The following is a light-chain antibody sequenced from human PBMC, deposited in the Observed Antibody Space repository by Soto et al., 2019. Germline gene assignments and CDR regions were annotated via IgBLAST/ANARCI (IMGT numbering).Light chain of an antibody. CDR2: KAS. CDR3: QQYNSHPWT. Sequence: DIQMTQSPSTLPASVGDRVTVTCRASQSIRSWLAWYQEKRGKAPTLLIYKASLLETGVPSRFSGSGSGTEFTLTISSLQTDDFGTYYCQQYNSHPWTFGQGTKVDIK. CDR1: QSIRSW. V-gene: IGKV1-5*03. J-gene: IGKJ1*01.